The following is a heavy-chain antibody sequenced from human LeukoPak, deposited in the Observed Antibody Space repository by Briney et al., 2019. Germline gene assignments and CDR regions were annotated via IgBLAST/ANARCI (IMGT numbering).Heavy chain of an antibody. CDR3: ARGAAVAEYLFDP. CDR2: IYYSGST. V-gene: IGHV4-59*01. D-gene: IGHD6-19*01. J-gene: IGHJ5*02. Sequence: SETQSLTCTVSGGSISSYYWSWIRQPPGKGLEWIGYIYYSGSTNYNPSLKSRVTISVDTSKNQFSLKLSSVTAADTAVYYCARGAAVAEYLFDPWGQGTLVTVSS. CDR1: GGSISSYY.